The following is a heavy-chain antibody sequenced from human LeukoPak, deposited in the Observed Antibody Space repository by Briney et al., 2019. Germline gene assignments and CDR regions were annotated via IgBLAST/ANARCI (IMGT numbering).Heavy chain of an antibody. CDR3: VKSPGSGWPV. CDR1: GFTFSSFA. V-gene: IGHV3-64D*06. J-gene: IGHJ4*02. Sequence: GGSLRLSCAASGFTFSSFAMHWVRQAPGKGLEYLSAIYSDGSRTYYADSVKGRFTISRDNSKDTLYFEMSSLRVEDTAVYYCVKSPGSGWPVWGQGTLLTVSS. CDR2: IYSDGSRT. D-gene: IGHD6-19*01.